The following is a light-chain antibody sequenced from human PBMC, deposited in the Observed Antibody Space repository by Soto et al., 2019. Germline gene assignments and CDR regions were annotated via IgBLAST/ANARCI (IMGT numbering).Light chain of an antibody. Sequence: SYELTQPPSVSVAPGQTARITCGGNNIGIKSVHWYQQKPGQAPVLVVYDDSARPTGIPERLSASSSGNTATLNISRVEAGDEAEYYCHVWDSDSDHVVFGGGTELTVL. V-gene: IGLV3-21*02. CDR1: NIGIKS. J-gene: IGLJ3*02. CDR3: HVWDSDSDHVV. CDR2: DDS.